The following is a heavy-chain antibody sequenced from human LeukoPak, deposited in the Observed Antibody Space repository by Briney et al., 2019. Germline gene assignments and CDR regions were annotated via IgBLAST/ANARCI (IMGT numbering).Heavy chain of an antibody. CDR1: GFTFDDYA. CDR3: AKAAWVAVAAPLDY. J-gene: IGHJ4*02. Sequence: PGRSLRLSCAASGFTFDDYAMHWVRQAPGKGLEWVSGISWNSGSIGYADSVKGRFTISGDNAKNSLYLQMNSLRAEDMALYYCAKAAWVAVAAPLDYWGQGTLVTVSS. V-gene: IGHV3-9*03. D-gene: IGHD6-19*01. CDR2: ISWNSGSI.